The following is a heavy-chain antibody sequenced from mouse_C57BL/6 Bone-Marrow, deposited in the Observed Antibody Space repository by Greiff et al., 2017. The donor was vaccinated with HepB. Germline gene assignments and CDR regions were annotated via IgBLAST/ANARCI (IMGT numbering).Heavy chain of an antibody. CDR1: GYSFTDYN. J-gene: IGHJ4*01. D-gene: IGHD2-14*01. Sequence: VQLKQSGPELVKPGASVKISCKASGYSFTDYNMNWVKQSNGKSLEWIGVINPNYGTTSYNQKFKGKATLTVDQSSSTAYMQLNSLTSEDSAVYYCASPYDQGEAGYAMDYWGQGTSVTVSS. CDR2: INPNYGTT. CDR3: ASPYDQGEAGYAMDY. V-gene: IGHV1-39*01.